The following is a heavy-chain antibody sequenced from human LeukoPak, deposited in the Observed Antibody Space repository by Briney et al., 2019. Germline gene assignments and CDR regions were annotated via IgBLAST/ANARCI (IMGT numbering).Heavy chain of an antibody. CDR2: FSGSSGST. CDR3: AKVGPDYYDSAGYLPY. V-gene: IGHV3-23*01. J-gene: IGHJ4*02. D-gene: IGHD3-22*01. CDR1: GFTISSYA. Sequence: GGSLRLSCAASGFTISSYAMSWVRQAPGRGLEWVSTFSGSSGSTYYADSVKGRFTISRDNSKNTLYLQMNSLRAEDTAVYCAKVGPDYYDSAGYLPYWGQGTLVTVSS.